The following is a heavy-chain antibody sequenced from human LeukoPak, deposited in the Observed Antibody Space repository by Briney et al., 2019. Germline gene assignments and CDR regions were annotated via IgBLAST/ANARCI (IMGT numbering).Heavy chain of an antibody. D-gene: IGHD3-16*01. CDR3: ARDATLGY. CDR2: IYYSGST. V-gene: IGHV4-59*01. Sequence: LEWIGYIYYSGSTNYNPSLKSRVTISVDTSKNQFSLKLSSVTAADTAVYYCARDATLGYWGQGTLVTVSS. J-gene: IGHJ4*02.